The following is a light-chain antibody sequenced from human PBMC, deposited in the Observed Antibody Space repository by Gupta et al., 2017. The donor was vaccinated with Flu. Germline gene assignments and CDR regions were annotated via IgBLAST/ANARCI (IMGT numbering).Light chain of an antibody. CDR3: QQYGSSPLT. V-gene: IGKV3-20*01. CDR1: QSVSSNY. Sequence: EIVLTQSPGTLSLSPGERATLPCRASQSVSSNYLAWYQHKPGQAPSLLIYGASTTATGIPDRFSGSGSGTDFTLTISRLEPEDFAAYYCQQYGSSPLTFGGGSKVEIE. J-gene: IGKJ4*01. CDR2: GAS.